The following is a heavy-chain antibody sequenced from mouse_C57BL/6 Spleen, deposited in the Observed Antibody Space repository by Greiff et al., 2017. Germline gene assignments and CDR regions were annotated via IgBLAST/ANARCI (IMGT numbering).Heavy chain of an antibody. Sequence: EVQLQQSGTVLARPGASVKMSCKTSGYTFTSYWMHWVKQRPGQGLEWIGAIYPGNSDTSYNQKFKGKAKLTAVTSASTAYMELSSLTNEDSAVYDCTRFHPYYGSSYDFGYFDYWGQGTTLTVSS. J-gene: IGHJ2*01. CDR2: IYPGNSDT. V-gene: IGHV1-5*01. D-gene: IGHD1-1*01. CDR1: GYTFTSYW. CDR3: TRFHPYYGSSYDFGYFDY.